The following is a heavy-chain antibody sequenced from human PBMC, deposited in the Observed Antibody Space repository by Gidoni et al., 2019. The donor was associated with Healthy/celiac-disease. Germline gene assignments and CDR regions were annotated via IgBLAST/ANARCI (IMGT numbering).Heavy chain of an antibody. CDR2: SNHSGST. Sequence: QVQLQQWGAGLLKPSEPLSLTCAVYGGSFRGYYWSWIRQPPGKGLEWIGESNHSGSTNYNPSLKSRVTISVDTYKNQFSLKLSSVTAADTAVYYCARVPGHGGTARLSRYGMDVWGQGTTVTVSS. J-gene: IGHJ6*02. CDR3: ARVPGHGGTARLSRYGMDV. D-gene: IGHD6-6*01. CDR1: GGSFRGYY. V-gene: IGHV4-34*01.